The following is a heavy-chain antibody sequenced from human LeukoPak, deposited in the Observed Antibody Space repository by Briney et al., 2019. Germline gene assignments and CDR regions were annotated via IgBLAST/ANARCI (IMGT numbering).Heavy chain of an antibody. CDR3: ARDPGDSSGYCADY. CDR1: GYTFTNYG. J-gene: IGHJ4*02. Sequence: ASVTVSCTASGYTFTNYGVSWVRQAPGQGLEWMGWISAYNGNTNYAQKLQGRVTMTTDTSTSTAYMELRSLRSDDTAVYYCARDPGDSSGYCADYWGQGTLVTVSS. D-gene: IGHD3-22*01. V-gene: IGHV1-18*01. CDR2: ISAYNGNT.